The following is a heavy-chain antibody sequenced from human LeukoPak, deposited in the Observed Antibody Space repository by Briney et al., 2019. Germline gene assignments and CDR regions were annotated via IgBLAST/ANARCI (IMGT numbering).Heavy chain of an antibody. CDR1: EFTFSSYS. CDR3: ARTRSSGYSTFDY. D-gene: IGHD3-22*01. CDR2: ITNSGNSK. V-gene: IGHV3-48*01. Sequence: GGSLRLSCAASEFTFSSYSMNWVRQAPGKGLEWVSYITNSGNSKSYADSVKGRFTISRDNTKNSLYLQMNGLKAEDTAVYYCARTRSSGYSTFDYWGQGILVTVSS. J-gene: IGHJ4*02.